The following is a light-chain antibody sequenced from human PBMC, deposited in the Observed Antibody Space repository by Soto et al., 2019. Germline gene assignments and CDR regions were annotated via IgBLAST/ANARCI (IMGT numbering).Light chain of an antibody. CDR2: EVI. CDR1: SGDVGGYGTYGY. CDR3: SSYTTSSNWV. J-gene: IGLJ3*02. Sequence: QSALTQPASVSGSPGQSITISCTGTSGDVGGYGTYGYVSWYQQYPGKAPQLIIFEVIIRPSGVSHRFSGSKSGNTASLTISGLQAEDEADYYCSSYTTSSNWVFGGGTKLTVL. V-gene: IGLV2-14*01.